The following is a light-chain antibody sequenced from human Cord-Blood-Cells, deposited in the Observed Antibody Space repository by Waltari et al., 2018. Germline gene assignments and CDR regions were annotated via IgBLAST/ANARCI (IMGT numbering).Light chain of an antibody. Sequence: QSALTQPASVSGSPGQSITISCTGTSSDVGGYNYVSWYQQHPGKAPKLMIYDVSKRPSGVVNRFSGSKSGNTASLTISGLQAEDEADYYCSSYTSSSTVVFGGGTKLTVL. CDR2: DVS. CDR1: SSDVGGYNY. J-gene: IGLJ2*01. V-gene: IGLV2-14*01. CDR3: SSYTSSSTVV.